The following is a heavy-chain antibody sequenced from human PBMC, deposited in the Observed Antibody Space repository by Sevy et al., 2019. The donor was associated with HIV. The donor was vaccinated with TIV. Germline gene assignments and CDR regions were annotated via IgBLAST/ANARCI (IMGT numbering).Heavy chain of an antibody. Sequence: GGSLRLSCAASGFTFSSYAMSWVRQAPGKGLEWVSSISGSGGSTYYADSVKGRFTVSRDNSMNTLHLQMNSLRAEDTAVYYCAKDQRYYCDSSGWPDAFDIWGQGTMVTVSS. D-gene: IGHD3-22*01. CDR1: GFTFSSYA. V-gene: IGHV3-23*01. CDR2: ISGSGGST. J-gene: IGHJ3*02. CDR3: AKDQRYYCDSSGWPDAFDI.